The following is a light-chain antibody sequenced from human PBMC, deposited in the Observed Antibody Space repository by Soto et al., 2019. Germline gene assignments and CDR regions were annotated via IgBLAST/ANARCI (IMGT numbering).Light chain of an antibody. Sequence: DIVMTQTPLSLSVTPGQPASVSCNSIQMLLGIDGKTYLSWYLQKPGHPPQLLIFEVSNHFSGVSDRFSGSGSGTDFTLKISRVEAEDVGVYDWMQSGQLPSPFGGGTKVDIK. CDR2: EVS. CDR1: QMLLGIDGKTY. J-gene: IGKJ4*01. CDR3: MQSGQLPSP. V-gene: IGKV2D-29*01.